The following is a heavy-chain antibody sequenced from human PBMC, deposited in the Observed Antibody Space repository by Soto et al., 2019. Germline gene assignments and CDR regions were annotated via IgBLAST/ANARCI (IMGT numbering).Heavy chain of an antibody. D-gene: IGHD6-13*01. J-gene: IGHJ5*02. V-gene: IGHV4-39*01. CDR3: ARLARQGIAAAGKNWFDP. CDR1: GGSISSSSYY. Sequence: SETLSLTCTVSGGSISSSSYYWGWIRQPPGKGLEGTGSIYYSGSTYYNPSLKSRVTISADTTKNQFTLKLSSVTAADTAVYYCARLARQGIAAAGKNWFDPWGQGTLVTVSS. CDR2: IYYSGST.